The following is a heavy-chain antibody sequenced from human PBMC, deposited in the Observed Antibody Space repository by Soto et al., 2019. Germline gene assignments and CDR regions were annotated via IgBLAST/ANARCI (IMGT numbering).Heavy chain of an antibody. V-gene: IGHV3-23*01. CDR3: AKGGRYYGSGSYFRKTGDY. J-gene: IGHJ4*02. CDR2: ISGSGGST. CDR1: GFTFSSYA. Sequence: EVQLLESGGGLVQPGGSLRLSCAASGFTFSSYAMSWVRQAPGKGLEWVSAISGSGGSTYYADSVKGRFTISRDNSKNTLYLQMNSLCADVMAVYYCAKGGRYYGSGSYFRKTGDYWGQGSLVTVS. D-gene: IGHD3-10*01.